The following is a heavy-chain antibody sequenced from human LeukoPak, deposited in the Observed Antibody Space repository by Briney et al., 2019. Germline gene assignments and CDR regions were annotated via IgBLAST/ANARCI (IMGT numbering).Heavy chain of an antibody. CDR2: IHPISGGT. V-gene: IGHV1-2*02. Sequence: SVKVSCKASGYIFADYHMHWVRQAPGQGLEWMGWIHPISGGTKYAPRFQGRVTMTGDTSTSTAYMELTRLRSDDTAVYYCGRDLSGDIGSYFDYWGQGSLVTVSS. D-gene: IGHD2-15*01. CDR3: GRDLSGDIGSYFDY. J-gene: IGHJ4*02. CDR1: GYIFADYH.